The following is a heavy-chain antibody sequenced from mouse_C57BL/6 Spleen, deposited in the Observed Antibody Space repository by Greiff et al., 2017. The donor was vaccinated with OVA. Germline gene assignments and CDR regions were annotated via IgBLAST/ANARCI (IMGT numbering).Heavy chain of an antibody. J-gene: IGHJ4*01. V-gene: IGHV1-50*01. Sequence: SGPELVRPGASVKISCKAPGYTFTSHWMQWVRQRPGQGLEWIGEIDPSDSYTNYNQKFKGKSTLTVDKSSSTAYMQLSSLTSEDSAVYYCARGGSSENYAMDYWGQGTSVTVSS. D-gene: IGHD1-1*01. CDR1: GYTFTSHW. CDR3: ARGGSSENYAMDY. CDR2: IDPSDSYT.